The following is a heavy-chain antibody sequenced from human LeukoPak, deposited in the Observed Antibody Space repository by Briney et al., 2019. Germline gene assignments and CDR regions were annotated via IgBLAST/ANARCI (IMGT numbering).Heavy chain of an antibody. J-gene: IGHJ6*03. V-gene: IGHV4-59*01. CDR3: ARGASWAYYYYYMDV. D-gene: IGHD1-26*01. CDR2: IYYSGST. Sequence: ASETLSLTCTVSGGSISSYYWSWIRQPPGKGLEWIGYIYYSGSTNYNPSLKSRVTISVDTSKNQFSLKLSSVTAADTAVYYCARGASWAYYYYYMDVWGKGTTVTVSS. CDR1: GGSISSYY.